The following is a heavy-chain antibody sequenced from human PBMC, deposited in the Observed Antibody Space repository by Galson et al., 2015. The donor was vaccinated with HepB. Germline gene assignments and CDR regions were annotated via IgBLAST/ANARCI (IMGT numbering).Heavy chain of an antibody. CDR1: GFTFSSYA. CDR2: ISYDGSNK. V-gene: IGHV3-30*18. D-gene: IGHD1-26*01. J-gene: IGHJ4*02. CDR3: AKMALTWTYWSY. Sequence: SLRLSCAASGFTFSSYAMHWVRQAPGKGLEWVAVISYDGSNKYYADSVKGRFTISRDNSKNTLYLQMNSLRAEDTAVYYCAKMALTWTYWSYWGQGTLVTVSS.